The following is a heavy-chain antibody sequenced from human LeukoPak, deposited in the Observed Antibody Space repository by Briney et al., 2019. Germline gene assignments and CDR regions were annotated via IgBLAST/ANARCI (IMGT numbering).Heavy chain of an antibody. Sequence: SKTLSLTCIVSGDSISSLHWSWIRQPPGKRLEWIGSTYNSGSTNYNPSLKSRVTISVDTSKNQLSLKLSSVTAADTAMYYCAGGLQWLAHDCWGQGTLVTVSS. CDR1: GDSISSLH. J-gene: IGHJ4*02. D-gene: IGHD6-19*01. CDR2: TYNSGST. V-gene: IGHV4-59*08. CDR3: AGGLQWLAHDC.